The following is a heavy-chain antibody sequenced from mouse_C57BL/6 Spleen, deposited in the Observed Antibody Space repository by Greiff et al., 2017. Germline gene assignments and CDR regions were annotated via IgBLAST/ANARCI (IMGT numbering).Heavy chain of an antibody. V-gene: IGHV1-4*01. CDR2: INPSSGYT. D-gene: IGHD1-1*01. CDR3: ARTTVVDYWYCDV. CDR1: GYTFTSYT. J-gene: IGHJ1*03. Sequence: QVQLQQSGAELARPGASVKMSCKASGYTFTSYTMHWVKQRPGQGLEWIGYINPSSGYTKYNQKFKDKATLTEDKSSSTAYMQLSSLTSEDSAVYYCARTTVVDYWYCDVWGTGTTVTVSS.